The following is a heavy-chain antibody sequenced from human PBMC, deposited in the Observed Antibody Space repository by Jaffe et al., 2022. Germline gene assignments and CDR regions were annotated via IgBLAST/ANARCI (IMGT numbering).Heavy chain of an antibody. CDR2: INPSGGST. D-gene: IGHD3-10*01. CDR1: GYTFTSYY. CDR3: ARELLYGSGSYYNEPPGHEDHYYFDY. J-gene: IGHJ4*02. Sequence: QVQLVQSGAEVKKPGASVKVSCKASGYTFTSYYMHWVRQAPGQGLEWMGIINPSGGSTSYAQKFQGRVTMTRDTSTSTVYMELSSLRSEDTAVYYCARELLYGSGSYYNEPPGHEDHYYFDYWGQGTLVTVSS. V-gene: IGHV1-46*01.